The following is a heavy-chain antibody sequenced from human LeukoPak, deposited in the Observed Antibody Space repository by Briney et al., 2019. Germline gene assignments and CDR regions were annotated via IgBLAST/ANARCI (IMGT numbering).Heavy chain of an antibody. Sequence: GASVKVSCKASGGTFSSYAISWVRQAPGQGLERTGGIIPIFGTANYAQKFQGRVPITADKSTSTAYMELSSLRSEDTAVYYCARDWNDVFDYWGQGTLVTVSS. CDR3: ARDWNDVFDY. J-gene: IGHJ4*02. CDR1: GGTFSSYA. D-gene: IGHD1-1*01. V-gene: IGHV1-69*06. CDR2: IIPIFGTA.